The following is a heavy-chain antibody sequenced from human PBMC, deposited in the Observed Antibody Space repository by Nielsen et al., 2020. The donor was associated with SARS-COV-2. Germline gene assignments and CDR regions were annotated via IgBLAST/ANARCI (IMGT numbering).Heavy chain of an antibody. CDR3: ARKGGVAIVAFDV. D-gene: IGHD2-15*01. Sequence: SEILSLTCGVSGVSIRNNDWWSWVRQSPGKGLEWIGETSHTGTTHYNPSLAGRVTISVDRYNNHFSLNLKSVTAADTAVYYCARKGGVAIVAFDVWGQGAPVTVSS. CDR1: GVSIRNNDW. CDR2: TSHTGTT. V-gene: IGHV4-4*02. J-gene: IGHJ3*01.